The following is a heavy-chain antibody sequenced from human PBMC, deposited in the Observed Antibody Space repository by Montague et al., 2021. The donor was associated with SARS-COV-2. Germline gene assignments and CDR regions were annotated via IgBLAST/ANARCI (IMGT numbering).Heavy chain of an antibody. CDR2: IWYDGSNK. CDR3: ARDVYYYDSSGYYYGRYYYYGMDV. Sequence: SLRLSCAASGFTFSSYGMHWVRQAPGKGLEWVAVIWYDGSNKYYADSVKGRFTISRDNSKNTLYLQMNSPRAEDTAVYYCARDVYYYDSSGYYYGRYYYYGMDVWGQGTTVTVSS. D-gene: IGHD3-22*01. J-gene: IGHJ6*02. V-gene: IGHV3-33*01. CDR1: GFTFSSYG.